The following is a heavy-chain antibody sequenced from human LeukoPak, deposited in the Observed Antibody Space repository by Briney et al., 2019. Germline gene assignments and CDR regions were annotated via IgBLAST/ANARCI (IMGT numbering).Heavy chain of an antibody. V-gene: IGHV4-39*07. CDR1: GGSTSNNNDY. D-gene: IGHD2-15*01. CDR3: ARLSGAHDAFDI. J-gene: IGHJ3*02. CDR2: IYHSGST. Sequence: SETLSLTCTVSGGSTSNNNDYWGWIRQPPGKGLEWIGYIYHSGSTYYNPSLKSRVTISVDRSKNQFSLKLSSVTAADTAAYYCARLSGAHDAFDIWGHGTMVTVSS.